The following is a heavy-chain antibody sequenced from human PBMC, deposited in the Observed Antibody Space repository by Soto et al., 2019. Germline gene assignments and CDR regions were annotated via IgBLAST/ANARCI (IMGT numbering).Heavy chain of an antibody. V-gene: IGHV3-30-3*01. CDR3: ARDRQQQLDY. J-gene: IGHJ4*02. CDR1: GFTFSSYA. CDR2: ISYDGSNK. Sequence: PGGSLRLSCAASGFTFSSYAMHWVRQAPGKGLEWVAVISYDGSNKYYADSVKGRFTISRDNSKNTLYLQMNSLRAEDTAVYYCARDRQQQLDYWGQGTLVTVSS. D-gene: IGHD6-13*01.